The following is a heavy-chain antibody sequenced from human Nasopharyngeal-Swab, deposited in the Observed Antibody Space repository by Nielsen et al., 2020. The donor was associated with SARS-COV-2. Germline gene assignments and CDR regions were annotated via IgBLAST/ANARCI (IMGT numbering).Heavy chain of an antibody. CDR3: ARDRRITIFGVGY. D-gene: IGHD3-3*01. CDR2: INTNTGNP. Sequence: ASVTVSCKASGYTFTSYALNWVRPAPGQGLEWMGWINTNTGNPTYAQGFTGRFVFSLDTSVSTEYLQISSLKAEDTAVYCCARDRRITIFGVGYWGQGTLVTVSS. CDR1: GYTFTSYA. V-gene: IGHV7-4-1*02. J-gene: IGHJ4*02.